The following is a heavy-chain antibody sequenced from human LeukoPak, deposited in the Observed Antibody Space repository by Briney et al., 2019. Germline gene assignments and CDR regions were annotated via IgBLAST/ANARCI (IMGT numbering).Heavy chain of an antibody. V-gene: IGHV1-18*01. CDR2: ISAYNGKT. CDR3: ARDYGRDSNYWFDP. CDR1: GYTFTSYG. J-gene: IGHJ5*02. D-gene: IGHD4-11*01. Sequence: ASGKASCKASGYTFTSYGISSGRHAPGQGLKWRGWISAYNGKTNYAQKLQTRVTITTDTSTSTAYMELRSLRSEDSGVYYCARDYGRDSNYWFDPWGQGTLVTVSS.